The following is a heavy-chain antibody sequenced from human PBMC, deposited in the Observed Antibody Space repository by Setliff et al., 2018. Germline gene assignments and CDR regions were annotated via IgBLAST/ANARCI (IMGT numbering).Heavy chain of an antibody. Sequence: PSETLSLTCTVSGESIRSNNWWNWVRQPPGNGLEWIGDIYQSGTTNYNPSLKSRVPISADTSKNQFSLKLKSVTAADMAVYYCARDRNYYYDISGLISHHYYMDVWGKGTTVTVSS. CDR1: GESIRSNNW. J-gene: IGHJ6*03. V-gene: IGHV4-4*02. D-gene: IGHD3-22*01. CDR3: ARDRNYYYDISGLISHHYYMDV. CDR2: IYQSGTT.